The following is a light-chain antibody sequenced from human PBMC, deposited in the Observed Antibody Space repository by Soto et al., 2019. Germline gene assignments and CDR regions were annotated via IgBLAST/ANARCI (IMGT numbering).Light chain of an antibody. CDR2: GAS. CDR1: QNIDIY. Sequence: DVHMTQSPSSLSASVGYRVTITCGASQNIDIYLHWYQQKPGTAPKLLIYGASSLQSGVPSRFSGSGSGTDFTLTIRSLQPEDFETYYCQQTSNNPQTFGGGTKVDI. J-gene: IGKJ4*01. CDR3: QQTSNNPQT. V-gene: IGKV1-39*01.